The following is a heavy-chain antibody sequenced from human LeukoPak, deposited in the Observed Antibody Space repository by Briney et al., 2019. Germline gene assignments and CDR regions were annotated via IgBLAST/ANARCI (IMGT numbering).Heavy chain of an antibody. J-gene: IGHJ4*02. CDR2: INPNSGGT. CDR1: GYTFTGYY. Sequence: RASVKVSCKASGYTFTGYYMHWVRQAPGQGLEWMGWINPNSGGTNYAQKFQGRVTMTRDTSISTAYMEPSRLRSDDTAVYYCARESSSGYFDYWGQGTLVTVSS. V-gene: IGHV1-2*02. CDR3: ARESSSGYFDY. D-gene: IGHD3-22*01.